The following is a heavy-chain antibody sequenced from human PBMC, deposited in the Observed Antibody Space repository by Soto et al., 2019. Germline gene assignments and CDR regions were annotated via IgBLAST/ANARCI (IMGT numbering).Heavy chain of an antibody. V-gene: IGHV4-39*01. Sequence: PSETLSLTCTVSGGSISSSSFYWGWIRQPPGKGLEWIGSIYYSGSTYYKPSLKSRVTISVDTSKNQFSLKLSSVTAADTAVYYCASIAVADFDYWGQGTLVTVS. CDR3: ASIAVADFDY. CDR2: IYYSGST. CDR1: GGSISSSSFY. J-gene: IGHJ4*02. D-gene: IGHD6-19*01.